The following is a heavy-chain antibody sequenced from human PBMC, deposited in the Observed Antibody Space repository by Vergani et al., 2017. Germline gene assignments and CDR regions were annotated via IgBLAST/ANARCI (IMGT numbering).Heavy chain of an antibody. D-gene: IGHD2-15*01. Sequence: QLQLQESGSGLVKPSQTLSLTCAVSGGSISSGGYSWSWIRQPPGKGLEWIGYIYHSGSTYYNPSLKSRVTISVDRSKNQFSLKLSSVTAADTAVYYCARASVGYCSGGSCYWFDPWGQGTLVTVSS. CDR2: IYHSGST. V-gene: IGHV4-30-2*01. J-gene: IGHJ5*02. CDR1: GGSISSGGYS. CDR3: ARASVGYCSGGSCYWFDP.